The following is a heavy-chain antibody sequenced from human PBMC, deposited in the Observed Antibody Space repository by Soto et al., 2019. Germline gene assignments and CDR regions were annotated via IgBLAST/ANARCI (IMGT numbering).Heavy chain of an antibody. Sequence: SETLSLTCTVSGGSISSYYWSWIRQPPGKGLEWIGYIYYSGSTYYNPSLKSRVTISVDTSKNQFSLKLSSVTAADTAVYYCARVVDSHLFGGHYYCYGMDVWGQGTTVTVSS. CDR2: IYYSGST. V-gene: IGHV4-59*12. D-gene: IGHD2-21*01. CDR1: GGSISSYY. J-gene: IGHJ6*02. CDR3: ARVVDSHLFGGHYYCYGMDV.